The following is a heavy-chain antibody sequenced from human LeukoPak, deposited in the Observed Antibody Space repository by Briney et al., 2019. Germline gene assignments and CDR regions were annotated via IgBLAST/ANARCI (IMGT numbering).Heavy chain of an antibody. V-gene: IGHV1-18*01. Sequence: ASVKVSCKSSGYIFIRYGISWVRQAPGQGLEWMGGISVDSGNTKYAEKFQGRVTMTTDTSTSTAYMDLRSLRSDDTAVYYCARGDWLRGVIVDYWGQGTLVTVSS. J-gene: IGHJ4*02. CDR2: ISVDSGNT. D-gene: IGHD3-10*01. CDR3: ARGDWLRGVIVDY. CDR1: GYIFIRYG.